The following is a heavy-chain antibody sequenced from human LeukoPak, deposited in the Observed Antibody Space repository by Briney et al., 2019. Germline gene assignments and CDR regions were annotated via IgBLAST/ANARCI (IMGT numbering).Heavy chain of an antibody. J-gene: IGHJ5*02. D-gene: IGHD4-17*01. V-gene: IGHV3-74*01. CDR3: ATAGGETSRMGFDP. Sequence: GGSLRLSCADSGFTFRRYWMHWVRQTPGKGLVWVSCISGDGSVTRYADSVKGRFTISRDNTRNTLCLQMHSLRVEDMAVYYSATAGGETSRMGFDPWGQGSLVTVSS. CDR2: ISGDGSVT. CDR1: GFTFRRYW.